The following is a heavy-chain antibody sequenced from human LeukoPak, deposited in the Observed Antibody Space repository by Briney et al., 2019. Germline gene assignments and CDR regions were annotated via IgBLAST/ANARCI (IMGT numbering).Heavy chain of an antibody. CDR3: ARGIAVAATDY. CDR2: IIPILGIA. D-gene: IGHD6-19*01. Sequence: SVKVSCKASGGTFSSYAVSWVRQAPGQGLEWMGRIIPILGIANYAQKFQGRVTITADKSTSTAYMELSSLRSEDTAVYYCARGIAVAATDYWGQGTLVTVSS. V-gene: IGHV1-69*04. CDR1: GGTFSSYA. J-gene: IGHJ4*02.